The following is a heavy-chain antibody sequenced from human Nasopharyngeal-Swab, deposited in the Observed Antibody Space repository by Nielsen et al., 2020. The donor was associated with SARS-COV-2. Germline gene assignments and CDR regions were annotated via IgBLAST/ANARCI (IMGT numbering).Heavy chain of an antibody. J-gene: IGHJ6*03. CDR3: ARDYRTVTTGGVYYYYYMDV. D-gene: IGHD4-17*01. CDR2: IYYSGST. Sequence: RQAPGKGLEWIGYIYYSGSTYYNPSLKSRVTISVDTPKNQFSLKLSSVTAADTAVYYCARDYRTVTTGGVYYYYYMDVWGKGTTVTVSS. V-gene: IGHV4-30-4*01.